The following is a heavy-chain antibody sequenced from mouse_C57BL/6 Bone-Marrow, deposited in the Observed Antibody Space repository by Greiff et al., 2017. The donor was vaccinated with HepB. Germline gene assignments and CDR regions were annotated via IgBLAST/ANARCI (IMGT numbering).Heavy chain of an antibody. D-gene: IGHD2-2*01. Sequence: EVKLMESGGGLVQPGGSMKLSCVASGFTFSNYWMNWVRQSPEKGLEWVAQIRLKSDNYATHYAESVKGRFTISRDDSKCSFYLQMNNLRAEDTGIYYCTGGYYGYCYAMDYWGQGTSVTVSS. V-gene: IGHV6-3*01. CDR3: TGGYYGYCYAMDY. CDR1: GFTFSNYW. CDR2: IRLKSDNYAT. J-gene: IGHJ4*01.